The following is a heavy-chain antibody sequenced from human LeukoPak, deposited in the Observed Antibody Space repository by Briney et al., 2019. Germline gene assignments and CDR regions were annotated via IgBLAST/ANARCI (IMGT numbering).Heavy chain of an antibody. J-gene: IGHJ1*01. V-gene: IGHV4-34*01. CDR1: GGSFSGYY. CDR3: AREEGYYDST. D-gene: IGHD3-22*01. Sequence: SETLSLTCAVYGGSFSGYYWSWIRQPPGKGLEWIGEINHSGSTNYNPSLKSRVTISVDTSKNQFSLKLSSVTAADTAVYYCAREEGYYDSTWGRGTLVTVSS. CDR2: INHSGST.